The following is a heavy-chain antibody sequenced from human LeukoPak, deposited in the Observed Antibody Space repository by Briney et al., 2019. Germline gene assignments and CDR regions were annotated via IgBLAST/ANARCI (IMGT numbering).Heavy chain of an antibody. Sequence: SGGSLRLSCAASGFTFSIYAMTWVRQAPGKGLGWVSDINSGGTSTYYADSVQGRFSIARDNSKNTLWLQMNSLRAEDTAVYYCARGDIGTYQYSFDYWGQGTLVTVSS. J-gene: IGHJ4*02. CDR2: INSGGTST. CDR1: GFTFSIYA. V-gene: IGHV3-23*03. CDR3: ARGDIGTYQYSFDY. D-gene: IGHD2-15*01.